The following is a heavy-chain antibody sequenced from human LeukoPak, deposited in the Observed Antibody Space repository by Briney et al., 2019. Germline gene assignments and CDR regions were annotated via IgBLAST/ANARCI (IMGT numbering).Heavy chain of an antibody. CDR2: IYYSGST. V-gene: IGHV4-59*12. J-gene: IGHJ4*02. CDR1: GGSISSYY. CDR3: AGEEGGSYWGCTFDY. D-gene: IGHD2-8*02. Sequence: SETLSLTCTVSGGSISSYYWSWIRQPPGKGLEWIGYIYYSGSTNYNPSLKSRVTISVDKSKNQFSLKLSSVTAADTAVYYCAGEEGGSYWGCTFDYWGQGTLVTVSS.